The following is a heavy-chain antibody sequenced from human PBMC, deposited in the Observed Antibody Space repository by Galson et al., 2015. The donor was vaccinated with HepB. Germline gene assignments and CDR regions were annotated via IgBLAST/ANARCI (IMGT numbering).Heavy chain of an antibody. CDR1: GGTFSSYA. CDR3: ASYYSVAARLLYYFDY. CDR2: IIPIFGAA. Sequence: SVKVSCKASGGTFSSYAISWVRQAPGQGLEWMGGIIPIFGAANYAQKFQGRVTITADESTSTAYMELSSLRSEDTAVYYCASYYSVAARLLYYFDYWGQGTLVTVSS. D-gene: IGHD6-6*01. V-gene: IGHV1-69*13. J-gene: IGHJ4*02.